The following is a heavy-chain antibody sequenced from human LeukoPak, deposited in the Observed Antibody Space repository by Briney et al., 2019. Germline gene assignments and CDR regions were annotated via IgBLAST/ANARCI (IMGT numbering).Heavy chain of an antibody. D-gene: IGHD6-19*01. V-gene: IGHV3-48*03. CDR2: ISSSGSTI. CDR1: GFTFSSYE. CDR3: ARGGLEEQWLVQYYFDY. J-gene: IGHJ4*02. Sequence: AGGSLRLSCAASGFTFSSYEMNWVRQAPGKGLEWVSYISSSGSTIYYADSVKGRFTISRDSAKNSLYLQMNSLRAEDTAVYYCARGGLEEQWLVQYYFDYWGQGTLVTVSS.